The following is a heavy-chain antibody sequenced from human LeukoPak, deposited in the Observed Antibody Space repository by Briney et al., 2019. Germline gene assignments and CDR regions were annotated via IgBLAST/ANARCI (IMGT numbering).Heavy chain of an antibody. CDR3: AKDIGSGSYYGMDV. CDR1: GFTFSSYS. V-gene: IGHV3-21*04. Sequence: GGSLRLSCAASGFTFSSYSMNWVRQAPGKGLEWVSSISSSSSYIYYADSVKGRFTISRDNAKNSLYLQMNSLRAEDTALYYCAKDIGSGSYYGMDVWGQGTTVTVSS. D-gene: IGHD1-26*01. J-gene: IGHJ6*02. CDR2: ISSSSSYI.